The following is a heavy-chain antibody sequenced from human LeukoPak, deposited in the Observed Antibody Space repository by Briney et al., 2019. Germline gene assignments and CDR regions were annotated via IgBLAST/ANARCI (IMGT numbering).Heavy chain of an antibody. CDR2: ISGSGGST. CDR1: GFTFSSYA. Sequence: GGSLRLSCAASGFTFSSYAMSWVRQAPGKGLEWVSAISGSGGSTYYADSVKGRFTISRDNSKNTLYLQMNSLRAEDTAVYYCAKFLGVVGATPPRYFDYWGQGTLVTVSS. J-gene: IGHJ4*02. CDR3: AKFLGVVGATPPRYFDY. D-gene: IGHD1-26*01. V-gene: IGHV3-23*01.